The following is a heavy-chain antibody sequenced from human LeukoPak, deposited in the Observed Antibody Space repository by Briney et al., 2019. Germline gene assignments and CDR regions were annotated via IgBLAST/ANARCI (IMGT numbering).Heavy chain of an antibody. CDR1: GGSFSGYY. V-gene: IGHV4-34*01. CDR2: INDSGST. CDR3: ARGARHTASFGY. J-gene: IGHJ4*02. Sequence: WETLTLTCAAYGGSFSGYYWSWIRQPPGKGLEWIGEINDSGSTNYNPSLQSRVTIAVATTKNQFYLKLSSVTAAATAVYYCARGARHTASFGYWGQGTLVTVSS. D-gene: IGHD3-10*01.